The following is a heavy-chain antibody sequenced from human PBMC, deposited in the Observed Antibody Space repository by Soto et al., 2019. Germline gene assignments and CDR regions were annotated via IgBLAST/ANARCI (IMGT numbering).Heavy chain of an antibody. CDR2: INTDVSTT. Sequence: EVQLVESGGGLVQPGGSLRLSCAASGFTFSTYWMHWVRQAPGKGLEWVSRINTDVSTTNHADSVKGRFTISRDNAKNTLYMQMYSLRDEDTAVDYCTRDSGGRDAYWGQLTLVTLS. CDR3: TRDSGGRDAY. CDR1: GFTFSTYW. V-gene: IGHV3-74*01. D-gene: IGHD2-15*01. J-gene: IGHJ4*02.